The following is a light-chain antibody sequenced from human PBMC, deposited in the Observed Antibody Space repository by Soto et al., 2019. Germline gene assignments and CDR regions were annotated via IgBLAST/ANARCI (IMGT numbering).Light chain of an antibody. V-gene: IGKV3-20*01. Sequence: EIVLTQSPGTLSLSPGERATVACRSSQSVSSSYLAWYQQKPGQAPRLLIYGASSRATGIPDRFSGSGSGTDFTLTISRLEPEDFAVYYCQQYNNWPPITFGQGTRLEI. CDR2: GAS. CDR1: QSVSSSY. CDR3: QQYNNWPPIT. J-gene: IGKJ5*01.